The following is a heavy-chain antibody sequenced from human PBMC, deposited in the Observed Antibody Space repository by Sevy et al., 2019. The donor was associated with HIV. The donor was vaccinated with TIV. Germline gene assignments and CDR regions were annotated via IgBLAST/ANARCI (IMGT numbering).Heavy chain of an antibody. CDR2: ISSSGSTI. V-gene: IGHV3-11*01. J-gene: IGHJ3*02. D-gene: IGHD3-16*01. CDR1: GFTFSDYY. CDR3: ACLGESDAFDI. Sequence: GGSLRLSCAASGFTFSDYYMSWIRQAPGKGLEWVSYISSSGSTIYYAGSVKGRFTISRDNAKNSLYLQMNSLRAEDTAVYYCACLGESDAFDIWGQGTMVTVSS.